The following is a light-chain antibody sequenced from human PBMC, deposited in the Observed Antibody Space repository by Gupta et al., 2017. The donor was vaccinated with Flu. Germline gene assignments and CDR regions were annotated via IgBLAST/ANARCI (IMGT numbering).Light chain of an antibody. V-gene: IGKV1-39*01. CDR2: TAS. J-gene: IGKJ3*01. Sequence: DIQMTQSPSSLSASVGDRVTITCRASQGISSYLNWYQQKPGKAPKLLIHTASSLQSGVPSRFSGSGSGTDFTLTISNLQPEDFATYYCQQSYSTPGFTFGPGTKVDIK. CDR3: QQSYSTPGFT. CDR1: QGISSY.